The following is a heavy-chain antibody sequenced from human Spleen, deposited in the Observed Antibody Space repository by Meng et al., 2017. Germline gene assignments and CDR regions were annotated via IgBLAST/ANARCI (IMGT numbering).Heavy chain of an antibody. V-gene: IGHV4-61*10. J-gene: IGHJ6*02. CDR2: IYYSGST. CDR3: ARDLVATDFRGIHYYYGMDV. Sequence: SETLSLTCTVSGGSISSGHYYWSWIRQPAGKGLEWIGYIYYSGSTNYNPSLKSRVTISVDTSKNQFSLKLSSVTAADTAVYYCARDLVATDFRGIHYYYGMDVWGQGTTVTVSS. D-gene: IGHD5-12*01. CDR1: GGSISSGHYY.